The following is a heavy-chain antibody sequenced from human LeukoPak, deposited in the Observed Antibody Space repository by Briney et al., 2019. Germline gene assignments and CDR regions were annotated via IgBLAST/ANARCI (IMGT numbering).Heavy chain of an antibody. J-gene: IGHJ4*02. D-gene: IGHD1-26*01. Sequence: SVKVSCKASGGTFSSYAISWVRQAPGQGLEWMGRIIPILGVANYAQKFQGRVTITADKSTSTAYMELSSLRSEDTAVYYCARVGELILDYWGQGTLVTVSS. CDR1: GGTFSSYA. V-gene: IGHV1-69*04. CDR2: IIPILGVA. CDR3: ARVGELILDY.